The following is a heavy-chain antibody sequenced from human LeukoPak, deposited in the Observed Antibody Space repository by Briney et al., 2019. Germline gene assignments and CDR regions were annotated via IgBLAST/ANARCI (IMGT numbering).Heavy chain of an antibody. J-gene: IGHJ5*02. Sequence: PSETLSLTCTVSGGSISSGGYYWSWIRQPPGKGLGWIGSIHYTGSTYYNPSLKSRVTISVDTSKSQFSLRLSSLTAADTAVYYCARHERVPNWFDPWGQGTLVTVSP. V-gene: IGHV4-39*01. CDR1: GGSISSGGYY. CDR3: ARHERVPNWFDP. CDR2: IHYTGST.